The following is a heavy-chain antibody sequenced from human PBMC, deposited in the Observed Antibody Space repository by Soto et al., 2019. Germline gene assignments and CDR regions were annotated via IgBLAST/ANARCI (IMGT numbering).Heavy chain of an antibody. CDR2: ISSSGDII. D-gene: IGHD3-22*01. CDR3: ARDLGYYASDGYFDY. J-gene: IGHJ4*02. V-gene: IGHV3-11*01. CDR1: GFTFSDYY. Sequence: GGSLRLSCAASGFTFSDYYMSWIRQAPGKGLEWVSYISSSGDIIYYADSVKGRFTISRDNAKNSLYLQLNSLRAEDTAVYYCARDLGYYASDGYFDYWGQGTAVPVSS.